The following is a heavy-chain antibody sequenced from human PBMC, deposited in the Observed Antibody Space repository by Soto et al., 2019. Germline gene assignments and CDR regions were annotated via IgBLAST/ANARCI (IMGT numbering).Heavy chain of an antibody. J-gene: IGHJ6*02. CDR1: GFTFSSYA. D-gene: IGHD2-2*01. CDR3: ARDPASVYRYGMDV. Sequence: QVQLVEFGGGVVQPGRSLRLSCAASGFTFSSYAMHWVRQAPGKGLEWVAVISYDGSNKYYADSVKGRFTISRDNSKNTLYLQMNSLRAEDTAVYYCARDPASVYRYGMDVWGQGTTVTVSS. CDR2: ISYDGSNK. V-gene: IGHV3-30-3*01.